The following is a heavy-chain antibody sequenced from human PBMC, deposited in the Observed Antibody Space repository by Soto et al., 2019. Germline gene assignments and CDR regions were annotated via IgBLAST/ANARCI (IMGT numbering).Heavy chain of an antibody. D-gene: IGHD4-17*01. Sequence: GGSLRLSCAASGFTFSSYAMSWVRQAPGKGLEWVSSISGSGGSTYYADSVKGRFTISRDNSKNTLYLQMNSLRAEDTAVYYCAKVSPPLRRPIVPFDYWGQGTLVTVSS. CDR2: ISGSGGST. CDR3: AKVSPPLRRPIVPFDY. CDR1: GFTFSSYA. J-gene: IGHJ4*02. V-gene: IGHV3-23*01.